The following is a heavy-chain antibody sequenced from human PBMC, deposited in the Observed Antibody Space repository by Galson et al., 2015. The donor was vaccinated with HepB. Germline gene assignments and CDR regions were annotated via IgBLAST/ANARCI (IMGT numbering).Heavy chain of an antibody. J-gene: IGHJ6*03. CDR3: ARDATPLLWFGELLSDYYYYYMDV. V-gene: IGHV1-18*04. D-gene: IGHD3-10*01. Sequence: SVKVSCKASGYTFTSYGISWVRQAPGQGLEWMGWISAYNGNTNYAQKLQGRVTMTTDTSTSTAYMELRSLRSDDTAVYYCARDATPLLWFGELLSDYYYYYMDVWGKGTTVTVSS. CDR2: ISAYNGNT. CDR1: GYTFTSYG.